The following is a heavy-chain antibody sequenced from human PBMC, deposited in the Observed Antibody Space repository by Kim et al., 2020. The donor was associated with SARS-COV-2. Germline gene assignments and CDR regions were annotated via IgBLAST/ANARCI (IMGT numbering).Heavy chain of an antibody. V-gene: IGHV3-48*03. D-gene: IGHD4-17*01. Sequence: TIYCADSVKGRFTISRDNAKNSLYLQMNSLRAEDTAVYYCARDRLRFPDYWGQGTLVTVSS. CDR3: ARDRLRFPDY. J-gene: IGHJ4*02. CDR2: TI.